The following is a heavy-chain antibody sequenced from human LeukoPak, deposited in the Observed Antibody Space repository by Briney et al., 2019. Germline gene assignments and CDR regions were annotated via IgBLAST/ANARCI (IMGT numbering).Heavy chain of an antibody. V-gene: IGHV1-2*02. J-gene: IGHJ1*01. Sequence: ASVKASCKTSGYTFTGYYMHWVRQAPGQGLEWMGWINPNSGGTNYAQKFQGRVTMTRDTSISTAYMELSRLISDDTAMYYCARDRGASPEYFHYWGQGTLVTVSS. CDR2: INPNSGGT. CDR3: ARDRGASPEYFHY. CDR1: GYTFTGYY. D-gene: IGHD3-10*01.